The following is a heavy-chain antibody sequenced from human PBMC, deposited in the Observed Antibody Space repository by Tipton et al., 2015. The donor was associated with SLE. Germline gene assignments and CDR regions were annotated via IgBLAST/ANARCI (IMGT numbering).Heavy chain of an antibody. J-gene: IGHJ4*01. V-gene: IGHV4-61*01. CDR2: IYYSRDT. Sequence: TLSLTCSVSGGSISSSTHYWNWIRQTPGRGVEWIGYIYYSRDTNYNPSLESRVTISIDTSKNQLSLKLTSVTAADTAVYYCARGSVVADDYWGQGTLVTVSS. CDR3: ARGSVVADDY. D-gene: IGHD2-15*01. CDR1: GGSISSSTHY.